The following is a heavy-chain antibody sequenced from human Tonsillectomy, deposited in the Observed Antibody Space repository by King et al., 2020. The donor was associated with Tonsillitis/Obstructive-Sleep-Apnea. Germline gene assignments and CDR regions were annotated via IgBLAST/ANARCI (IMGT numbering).Heavy chain of an antibody. D-gene: IGHD6-6*01. Sequence: QLQESGPGLVKPSEALSLTCTVSSGSISSSTYYWGWIRQPPGKGLEWIGSICYSGSTYYNPSLKSRVTISVDTSKNQFSLKLSSVTPADTAVYYCAREGEYSSTNYFDYWGQGTLVTVSS. J-gene: IGHJ4*02. CDR3: AREGEYSSTNYFDY. CDR2: ICYSGST. CDR1: SGSISSSTYY. V-gene: IGHV4-39*02.